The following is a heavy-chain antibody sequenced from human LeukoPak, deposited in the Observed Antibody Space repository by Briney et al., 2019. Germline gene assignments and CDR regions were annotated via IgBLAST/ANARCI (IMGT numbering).Heavy chain of an antibody. CDR1: GFTFSSYA. Sequence: GGSLRLSCAASGFTFSSYAMHWVRQAPGKGLEWVAVISYDGSNKYYADSVKGRFTISRDNSKNTLYLQMNSLRAEDTAVYYCARGLGKRPQRDLDYWGQGTLVTVSS. CDR3: ARGLGKRPQRDLDY. CDR2: ISYDGSNK. V-gene: IGHV3-30-3*01. J-gene: IGHJ4*02.